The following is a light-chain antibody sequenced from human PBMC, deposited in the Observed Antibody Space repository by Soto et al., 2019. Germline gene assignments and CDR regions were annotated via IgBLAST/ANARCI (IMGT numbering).Light chain of an antibody. J-gene: IGKJ2*01. CDR3: QQSYSSPYT. CDR2: AAS. V-gene: IGKV1-39*01. Sequence: DIQMTQSPSSPSASVGDRVTITCRASQSISNYLNWYQQKPGKAPKLLIYAASSLQSGVPSRFSGSGSGTDFTLTISSLQPDDFATYYCQQSYSSPYTFGQGTKLEIK. CDR1: QSISNY.